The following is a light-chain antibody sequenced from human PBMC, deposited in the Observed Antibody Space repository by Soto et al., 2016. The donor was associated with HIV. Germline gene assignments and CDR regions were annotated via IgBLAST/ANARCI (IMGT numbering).Light chain of an antibody. CDR3: QQYNSYPVT. V-gene: IGKV1-5*03. Sequence: IQMTQSPSTLSASVGDRVTITCRASQSVGNWLAWYQQKPGKAPKLLIYKASNLEGGIPSRFSGSGSETDFTLTISSLQPDDIATYYCQQYNSYPVTFGGGTKVEIK. CDR2: KAS. CDR1: QSVGNW. J-gene: IGKJ4*01.